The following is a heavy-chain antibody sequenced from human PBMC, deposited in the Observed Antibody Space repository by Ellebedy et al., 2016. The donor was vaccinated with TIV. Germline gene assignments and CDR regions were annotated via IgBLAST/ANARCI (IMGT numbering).Heavy chain of an antibody. V-gene: IGHV3-23*01. J-gene: IGHJ4*02. Sequence: GESLKISCAAPGFTFTSYAMAWVRQAPGKGLEWVSVINNSGGSTFYADSVKGRFTISRDNSENTVYLQMNSLRADDTAVYYCAVNWNLDYWGQGTLVTVSS. CDR1: GFTFTSYA. CDR3: AVNWNLDY. CDR2: INNSGGST. D-gene: IGHD1-1*01.